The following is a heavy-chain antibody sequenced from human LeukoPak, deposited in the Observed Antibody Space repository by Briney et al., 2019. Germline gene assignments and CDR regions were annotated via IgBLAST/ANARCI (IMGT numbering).Heavy chain of an antibody. CDR1: GVSISSYY. D-gene: IGHD5-18*01. J-gene: IGHJ5*02. CDR2: IYYSGST. Sequence: SETLSLTCTVSGVSISSYYWSWIRQPPGKGLEWIGYIYYSGSTNYNPSLKSRVTISVDTSKNQFSLKLSSVTAADTAVYYCARHFRRGYSYGPNWFDPWGQGTLVTVSS. CDR3: ARHFRRGYSYGPNWFDP. V-gene: IGHV4-59*08.